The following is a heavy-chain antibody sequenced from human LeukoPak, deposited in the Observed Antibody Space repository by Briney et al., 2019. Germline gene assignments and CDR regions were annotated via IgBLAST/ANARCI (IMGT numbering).Heavy chain of an antibody. J-gene: IGHJ4*02. CDR1: GYTFTYYY. CDR3: ASASVENTLRIDDY. CDR2: INPYSGDT. D-gene: IGHD2-15*01. Sequence: GASVKVSCKASGYTFTYYYMHWVRLAPGQGLEWMGWINPYSGDTNYAQKFQGRVTMTRDTSITTAYMDLSRLKSDDTAVYYCASASVENTLRIDDYWGQGTLVTVSS. V-gene: IGHV1-2*02.